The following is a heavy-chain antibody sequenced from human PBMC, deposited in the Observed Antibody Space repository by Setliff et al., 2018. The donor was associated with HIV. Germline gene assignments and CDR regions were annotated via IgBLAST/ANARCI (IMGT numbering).Heavy chain of an antibody. CDR1: GYTLTNYR. CDR2: ISTYTGNT. J-gene: IGHJ4*02. V-gene: IGHV1-18*01. Sequence: ASVKVSCKASGYTLTNYRITWVRQAPGQGLAWMGWISTYTGNTNYAQKFQGRITMTTDTSTSTAYMELRNLTSDDTAVYYCARQIHSSGWYVYWGQGTPVTVSS. CDR3: ARQIHSSGWYVY. D-gene: IGHD6-19*01.